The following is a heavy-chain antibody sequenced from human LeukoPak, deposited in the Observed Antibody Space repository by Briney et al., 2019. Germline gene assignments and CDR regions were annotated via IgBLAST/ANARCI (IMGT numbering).Heavy chain of an antibody. V-gene: IGHV4-34*01. D-gene: IGHD5-12*01. CDR1: GGSFSGYY. Sequence: KPSETLSLTCAVYGGSFSGYYWSWIRQPPGKGLEWIGEINHSGSTNYNPSLKSRVTISVDTSKSQFSLKLSSVTAAGTAVYYCARVGAPSGLATSRAWFDPWGQGTLVTVSS. CDR2: INHSGST. J-gene: IGHJ5*02. CDR3: ARVGAPSGLATSRAWFDP.